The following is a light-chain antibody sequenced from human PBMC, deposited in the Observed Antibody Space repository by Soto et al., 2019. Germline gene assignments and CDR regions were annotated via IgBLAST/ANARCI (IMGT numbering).Light chain of an antibody. J-gene: IGKJ1*01. CDR1: QSISSY. V-gene: IGKV1-5*01. Sequence: DTQMTQSPTTLSASVGDSITITCRASQSISSYLNWYQQKPGKAPKLLIYDASSLQSGVPSRFSGSGSGTEFSLTISSLQTDDFATYYCQQYNTYPWTFGQGTIVDIK. CDR2: DAS. CDR3: QQYNTYPWT.